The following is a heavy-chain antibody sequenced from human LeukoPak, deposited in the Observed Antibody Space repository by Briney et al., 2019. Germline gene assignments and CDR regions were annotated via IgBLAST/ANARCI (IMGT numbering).Heavy chain of an antibody. Sequence: PSETLSLTCTVSGGSISSSSYYWGWIRQPPGKGLEWIGSIYYSGSTYYNPSLKSRVTISVDTSKNQFSLKLSSVTAADTAVYYCARFGVVTFFDYWGQGTLVTVSS. CDR3: ARFGVVTFFDY. J-gene: IGHJ4*02. CDR1: GGSISSSSYY. CDR2: IYYSGST. V-gene: IGHV4-39*01. D-gene: IGHD3-3*01.